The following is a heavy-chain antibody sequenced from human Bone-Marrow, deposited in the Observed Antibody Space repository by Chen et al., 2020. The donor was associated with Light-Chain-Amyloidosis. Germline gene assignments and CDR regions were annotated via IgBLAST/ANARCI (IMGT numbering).Heavy chain of an antibody. Sequence: QVQLVQSGAEVKKPGSSVKVSCRASGGTFSSYVFSWVRQAPGQGLEWMGNIIPIFRTTNYAQKFQGRVTISADEPTTTAYMELNSLRAEDTAVYYCARQFYQTLSGGSWFVTWGQGTLVTVSS. J-gene: IGHJ5*02. CDR2: IIPIFRTT. D-gene: IGHD2-2*01. CDR3: ARQFYQTLSGGSWFVT. V-gene: IGHV1-69*18. CDR1: GGTFSSYV.